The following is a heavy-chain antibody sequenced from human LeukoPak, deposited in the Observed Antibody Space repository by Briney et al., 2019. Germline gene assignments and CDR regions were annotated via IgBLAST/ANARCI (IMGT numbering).Heavy chain of an antibody. CDR2: IIPIFGTA. CDR3: ARAWGGDSSGYHQGGFDY. Sequence: SVKVSCKASGGTFSTYSISWVRQAPGQGLEWMGRIIPIFGTANYAQKFHGRVTITTDESTNTAYMELSSLTSEDTAVYYCARAWGGDSSGYHQGGFDYWGQGTLVTVSS. CDR1: GGTFSTYS. V-gene: IGHV1-69*05. J-gene: IGHJ4*02. D-gene: IGHD3-22*01.